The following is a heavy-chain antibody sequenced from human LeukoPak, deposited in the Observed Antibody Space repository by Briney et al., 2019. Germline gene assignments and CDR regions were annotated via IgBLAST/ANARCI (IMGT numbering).Heavy chain of an antibody. V-gene: IGHV1-8*01. Sequence: ASVKVSCKASGYTFTSYDINWVRQATGQGLEWMGWMNPNSGNTGYAQKFQGRVTMTRNTSISTAYMELSSLRSEDTAVYYCARDIGRPEGGYYYMDVWGKGTTVIVSS. CDR3: ARDIGRPEGGYYYMDV. D-gene: IGHD1-26*01. CDR1: GYTFTSYD. CDR2: MNPNSGNT. J-gene: IGHJ6*03.